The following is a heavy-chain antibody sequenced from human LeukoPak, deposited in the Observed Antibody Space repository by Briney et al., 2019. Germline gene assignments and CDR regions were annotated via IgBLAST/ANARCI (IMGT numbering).Heavy chain of an antibody. V-gene: IGHV4-31*03. CDR2: IYYSGST. Sequence: PSETLSLTCTVSGGSISSGGYYWSWIRQQPGKGLELIGYIYYSGSTYYNPSLKRRVTISVDTSKTQSSLKLSSVTAADTAVYYCARENSYCSSTSCYTPRIDYWGQGTLVTVSS. J-gene: IGHJ4*02. D-gene: IGHD2-2*02. CDR3: ARENSYCSSTSCYTPRIDY. CDR1: GGSISSGGYY.